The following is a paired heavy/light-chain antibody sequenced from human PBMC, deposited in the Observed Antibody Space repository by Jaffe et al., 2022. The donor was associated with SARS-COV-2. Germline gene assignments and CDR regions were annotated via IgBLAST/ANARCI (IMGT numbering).Heavy chain of an antibody. J-gene: IGHJ4*02. CDR1: GITLSSYW. CDR2: INTDGLIT. CDR3: ARERRDSGTALDY. V-gene: IGHV3-74*01. D-gene: IGHD3-10*01. Sequence: EVQLVESGGVLVQPGGSLRLSCAASGITLSSYWMHWVRQAPGKGPEWVSRINTDGLITIYADSVKGRVTISRDTAKSTLYLQMNSLRPEDTAVYYCARERRDSGTALDYWGQGTLVTVSS.
Light chain of an antibody. V-gene: IGKV4-1*01. Sequence: DILMTQSPDSLSVSLGERATINCKSSQSVLYSSNNKNYLAWYRQKPGQPPKLLIYWASTRESGVPDRFSGSGSGTDFTLTISSLQAEDVAVYYCQQYYTTPYTFGQGTKLEIK. J-gene: IGKJ2*01. CDR3: QQYYTTPYT. CDR2: WAS. CDR1: QSVLYSSNNKNY.